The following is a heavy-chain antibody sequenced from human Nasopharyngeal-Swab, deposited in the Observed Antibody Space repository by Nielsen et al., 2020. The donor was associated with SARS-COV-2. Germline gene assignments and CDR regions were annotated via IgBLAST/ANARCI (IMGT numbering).Heavy chain of an antibody. D-gene: IGHD4-17*01. CDR2: INSDGSST. V-gene: IGHV3-74*01. J-gene: IGHJ6*02. CDR3: ARAVTTYYYYGMDV. Sequence: GRQAPGKGLVWVSRINSDGSSTSYADSVKGRFTISRDNAKNTLYLQMNSLRAEDTAVYYCARAVTTYYYYGMDVWGQGTTVTVSS.